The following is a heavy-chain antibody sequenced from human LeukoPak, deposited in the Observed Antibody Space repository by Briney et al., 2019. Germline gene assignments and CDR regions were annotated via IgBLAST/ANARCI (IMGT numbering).Heavy chain of an antibody. CDR1: GYTFTSYY. Sequence: ASVKVSCKASGYTFTSYYMHWVRQAPGQGLEWMGIINPSGGSTSYAQKFQGRVTMTRDTSMTTAYMEMSSLRSEDTAVYYCVRRLDTIEFDPWGQGTLVTVSS. CDR3: VRRLDTIEFDP. CDR2: INPSGGST. V-gene: IGHV1-46*01. J-gene: IGHJ5*02. D-gene: IGHD5-12*01.